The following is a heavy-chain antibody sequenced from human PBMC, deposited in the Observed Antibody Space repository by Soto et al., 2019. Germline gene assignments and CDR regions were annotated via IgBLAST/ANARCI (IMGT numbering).Heavy chain of an antibody. D-gene: IGHD3-3*01. CDR1: GGSVSSGSYY. CDR3: ARDRDYDFWSGYFDY. J-gene: IGHJ4*02. Sequence: SETLSLTCTVSGGSVSSGSYYWSWIRQPPGKGLEWIGYIYYSGSTNYNPSLKSRVTISVDTSKNQFSLKLSSVTAADTAAYYCARDRDYDFWSGYFDYWGQGTLVTVSS. CDR2: IYYSGST. V-gene: IGHV4-61*01.